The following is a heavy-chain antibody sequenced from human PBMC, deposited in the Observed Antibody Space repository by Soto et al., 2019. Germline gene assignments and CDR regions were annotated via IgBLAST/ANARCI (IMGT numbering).Heavy chain of an antibody. CDR2: IGGSGGST. CDR3: AKDRRRGDYYYYGMDV. J-gene: IGHJ6*02. V-gene: IGHV3-23*01. Sequence: EVQLLESGGGLVQPGGSLRLSCAASGFTFSSYARSWVRQAPGKGLEWVSAIGGSGGSTYYADSVKGRFTISRDNSKNTLYLQMNSLRAEDTAVYYCAKDRRRGDYYYYGMDVWGQGTTVTVSS. CDR1: GFTFSSYA. D-gene: IGHD3-10*01.